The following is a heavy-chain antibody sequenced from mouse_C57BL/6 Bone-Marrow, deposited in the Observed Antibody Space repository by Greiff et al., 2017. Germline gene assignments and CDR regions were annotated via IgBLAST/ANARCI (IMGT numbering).Heavy chain of an antibody. CDR1: GYAFSSSW. V-gene: IGHV1-82*01. CDR2: IYPGDGDT. D-gene: IGHD3-1*01. J-gene: IGHJ2*01. CDR3: ARQLYYCDT. Sequence: QVQLQQSGPELLKPGASVKISCQASGYAFSSSWMNWVKQRPGKGLEWIGRIYPGDGDTNYNGKFKGKATLTADKSSSTAYMQLSSLTSEDSAVYFCARQLYYCDTWGQGTTLTFFS.